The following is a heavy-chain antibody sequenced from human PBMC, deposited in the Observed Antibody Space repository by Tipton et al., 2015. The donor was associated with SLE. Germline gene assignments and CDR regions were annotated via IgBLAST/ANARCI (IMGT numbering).Heavy chain of an antibody. CDR2: LYHSGNT. CDR3: ARGMGATRGRSGYFDY. CDR1: GGSISSGDYY. J-gene: IGHJ4*02. V-gene: IGHV4-39*07. D-gene: IGHD1-26*01. Sequence: TLSLTCTVSGGSISSGDYYWSWIRQPPGKGLEWIGSLYHSGNTYYNPSLKSRVTISVDRSKNQFSLNLSSVTAADTAVYYCARGMGATRGRSGYFDYWGQGTLVTVSS.